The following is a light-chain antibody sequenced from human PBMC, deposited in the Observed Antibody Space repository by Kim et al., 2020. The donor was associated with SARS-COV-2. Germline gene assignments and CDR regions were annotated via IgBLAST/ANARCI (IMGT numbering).Light chain of an antibody. J-gene: IGKJ1*01. Sequence: DIQMTQSPSTLSASIGDRVSITCRASQSVGIWLAWYQQKPGQAPNVLIYRASNLESGVPSRFSGSGSGTEFTLTISGLQPDDFATYYCQQYNSDSRTCGQGTKVDIK. CDR2: RAS. V-gene: IGKV1-5*03. CDR3: QQYNSDSRT. CDR1: QSVGIW.